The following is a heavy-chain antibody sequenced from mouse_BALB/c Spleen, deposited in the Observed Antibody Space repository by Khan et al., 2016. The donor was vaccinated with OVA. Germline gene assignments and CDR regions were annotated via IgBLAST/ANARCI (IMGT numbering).Heavy chain of an antibody. J-gene: IGHJ4*01. V-gene: IGHV2-6-1*01. CDR3: ARQTYYQYKVMDY. CDR1: GFSLPNYG. CDR2: IWSDGSS. D-gene: IGHD2-10*01. Sequence: QVQLKESGPGLVAPSQSLSITCTISGFSLPNYGIHWVRQPPGKGLEWLVVIWSDGSSTYNSALKSRLTISKDNSRSQVFLKMNSLQTNETAIYFYARQTYYQYKVMDYWGQGTSVTVSS.